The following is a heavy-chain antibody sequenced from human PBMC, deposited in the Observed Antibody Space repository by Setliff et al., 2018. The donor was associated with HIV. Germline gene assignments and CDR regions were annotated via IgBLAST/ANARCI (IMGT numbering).Heavy chain of an antibody. D-gene: IGHD3-10*01. CDR2: VFPDDSDT. Sequence: LKISCQASGYSFTTLWIAWVRQMPGKGLEWMGMVFPDDSDTRYSPSFQGQVSMSADKSINTAHLQWSSLKASDTAVYYCARSMGFKATTRLDFWGPGTLVTVSS. J-gene: IGHJ4*02. CDR3: ARSMGFKATTRLDF. V-gene: IGHV5-51*01. CDR1: GYSFTTLW.